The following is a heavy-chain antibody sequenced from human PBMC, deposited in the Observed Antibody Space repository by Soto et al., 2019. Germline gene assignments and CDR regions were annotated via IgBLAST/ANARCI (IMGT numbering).Heavy chain of an antibody. D-gene: IGHD5-18*01. CDR2: IITAFGTT. CDR3: TRSYGYPFGASLDN. Sequence: QVQLVQSGPEVKKPGSSVKVSCKASGDTFNSYVITWVRQAPGQGLEWLGGIITAFGTTSYAQNVQDRLTITADEAATTDHMELSSLTSDDTAMYYCTRSYGYPFGASLDNWGQGTLVTVSS. V-gene: IGHV1-69*01. J-gene: IGHJ4*02. CDR1: GDTFNSYV.